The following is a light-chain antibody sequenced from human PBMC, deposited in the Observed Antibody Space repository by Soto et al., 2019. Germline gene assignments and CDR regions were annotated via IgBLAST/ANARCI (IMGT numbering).Light chain of an antibody. J-gene: IGKJ5*01. CDR3: QQYKNWPL. CDR2: GAS. CDR1: HSVNSH. V-gene: IGKV3-15*01. Sequence: ETVLTQSPGTLSLSPGERVPLSFRTSHSVNSHVAWYQQKPGQAPRLLLYGASTRATGTPVRFSGSGFGTEFTLTISSLQSEDFAVYYCQQYKNWPLFGQGRRLAI.